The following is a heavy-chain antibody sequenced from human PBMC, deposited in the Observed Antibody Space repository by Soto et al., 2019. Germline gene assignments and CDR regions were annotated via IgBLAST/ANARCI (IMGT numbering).Heavy chain of an antibody. Sequence: QVQLVQSGAEVKKPGASVKVSCKASGYTFTSYAMHWVRQAPGQRLEWMGWINAGNGNTKYSQKFQGRVTITRDTSASTPYMELSSLRSEDTAVYYCARDSLLCFGGPSDYYYGMDVWGQGTTVTVSS. CDR3: ARDSLLCFGGPSDYYYGMDV. D-gene: IGHD3-10*01. J-gene: IGHJ6*02. V-gene: IGHV1-3*01. CDR1: GYTFTSYA. CDR2: INAGNGNT.